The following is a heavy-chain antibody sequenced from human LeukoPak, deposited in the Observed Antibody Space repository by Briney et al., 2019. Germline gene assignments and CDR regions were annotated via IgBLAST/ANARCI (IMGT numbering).Heavy chain of an antibody. CDR3: ARELPLDY. CDR2: ISGDGSST. J-gene: IGHJ4*02. Sequence: QSGGSLRLSCAASGFTFSSYWMHWVRQTPGKGLVWVSRISGDGSSTTYAESVKGRFTISRDNAKNTLYLEMNSLRAEDTAVYYCARELPLDYWGQGTLVTVSS. CDR1: GFTFSSYW. V-gene: IGHV3-74*01.